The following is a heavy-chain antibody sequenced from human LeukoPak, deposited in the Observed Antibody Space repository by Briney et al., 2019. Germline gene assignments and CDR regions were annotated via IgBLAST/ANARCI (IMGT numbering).Heavy chain of an antibody. CDR1: GASIWSYY. D-gene: IGHD2-2*02. J-gene: IGHJ4*02. CDR3: VGAPNTYYIDY. Sequence: SETLSLTCTVSGASIWSYYWTWIRQPPGKGLEWIGYIYYNGDTNYSPSLKSRVTMFVDTSKNQFSLEVTSVTTADTAVYFCVGAPNTYYIDYWGQGAPVAVSS. CDR2: IYYNGDT. V-gene: IGHV4-59*01.